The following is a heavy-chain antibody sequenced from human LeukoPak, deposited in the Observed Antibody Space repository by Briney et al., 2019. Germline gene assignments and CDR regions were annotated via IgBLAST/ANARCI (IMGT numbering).Heavy chain of an antibody. Sequence: PGGSLRLSCAASGFTLINYAMSWVRQVPGRGLEWVSTITGRGDSTYVANSVKGRVTISRDNSKNSLFLQMNSVRAEDTAVYYCVKGPRPDITVAHTAEKWGQGTLVTVSS. CDR1: GFTLINYA. CDR2: ITGRGDST. V-gene: IGHV3-23*01. J-gene: IGHJ4*02. D-gene: IGHD6-19*01. CDR3: VKGPRPDITVAHTAEK.